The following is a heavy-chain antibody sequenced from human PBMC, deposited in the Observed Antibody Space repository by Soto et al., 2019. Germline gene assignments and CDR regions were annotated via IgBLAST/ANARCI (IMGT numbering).Heavy chain of an antibody. CDR3: TTRMDSSSWYDY. Sequence: GGSLRLSCAASGFTFRNAWLSWVRQAPGKGLEWVGRIKSKTDGGTTDYAAPVKCRFTISRDDSKNTLYLQMNSLKTEDTAVYYCTTRMDSSSWYDYWGQGTLVTVSS. CDR2: IKSKTDGGTT. J-gene: IGHJ4*02. D-gene: IGHD6-13*01. CDR1: GFTFRNAW. V-gene: IGHV3-15*01.